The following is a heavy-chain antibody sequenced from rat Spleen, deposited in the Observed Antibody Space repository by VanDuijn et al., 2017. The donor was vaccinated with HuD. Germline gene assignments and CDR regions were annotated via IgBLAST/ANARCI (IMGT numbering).Heavy chain of an antibody. V-gene: IGHV5S10*01. J-gene: IGHJ2*01. D-gene: IGHD1-8*01. CDR2: IIYDGSRT. Sequence: EVQLVESDGGLVQPGRSLKLSCAASGFTFSDYNMAWVRQAPKKGLEWVATIIYDGSRTYYRDSVKGRFTISRDNAKSTLYLQMDSLRSEDTATYYCATLTTVAPNFDYWGQGVMVTVSS. CDR1: GFTFSDYN. CDR3: ATLTTVAPNFDY.